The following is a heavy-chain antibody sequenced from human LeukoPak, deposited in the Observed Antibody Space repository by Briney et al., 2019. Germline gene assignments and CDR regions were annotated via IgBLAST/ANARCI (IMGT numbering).Heavy chain of an antibody. D-gene: IGHD4-17*01. CDR2: IKRDGTEK. CDR1: GFTFTTYW. Sequence: PGGSLRLSCAASGFTFTTYWMSWVRQPPGKGLEWVANIKRDGTEKYYVDSVKGRFTISRDNAKNSLYLQMTSLRAEDTALYYCARQNGGAEYGDYGHWGQGILVTVSS. J-gene: IGHJ4*02. CDR3: ARQNGGAEYGDYGH. V-gene: IGHV3-7*03.